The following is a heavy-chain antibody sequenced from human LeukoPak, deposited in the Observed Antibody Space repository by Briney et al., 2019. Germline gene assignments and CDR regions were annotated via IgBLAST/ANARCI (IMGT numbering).Heavy chain of an antibody. CDR3: ARDHIVVVPAASVFRYYYYGMDV. Sequence: SETLSLTCTVSGGSISSGGYYWSWIRQHPGKGLEWIGYIYYSGSTYYNPSLKSRVTLSVDTSKNQFSLKLSSVTAADTAVYYCARDHIVVVPAASVFRYYYYGMDVWGKGTTVTVSS. J-gene: IGHJ6*04. CDR1: GGSISSGGYY. D-gene: IGHD2-2*01. CDR2: IYYSGST. V-gene: IGHV4-31*03.